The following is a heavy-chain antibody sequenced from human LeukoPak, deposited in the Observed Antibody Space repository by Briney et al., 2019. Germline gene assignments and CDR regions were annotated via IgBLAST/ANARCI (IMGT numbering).Heavy chain of an antibody. CDR2: IIPIFGTA. Sequence: SVKVSCKASGGTSSSYAISWVRQAPGQGLEWMGGIIPIFGTANYAQKFQGRVTITADESTSTAYMELSSLRSEDTAVYYCARTYDILTGYYEYYYYGMDVWGQGTTVTVSS. V-gene: IGHV1-69*13. D-gene: IGHD3-9*01. J-gene: IGHJ6*02. CDR3: ARTYDILTGYYEYYYYGMDV. CDR1: GGTSSSYA.